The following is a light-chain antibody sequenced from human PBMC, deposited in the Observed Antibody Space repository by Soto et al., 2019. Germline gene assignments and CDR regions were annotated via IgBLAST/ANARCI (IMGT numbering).Light chain of an antibody. V-gene: IGLV2-14*01. Sequence: QSVLTQPASVSGSPGQTITISCTGTSSDVGGYNRVSWYQQDPGKAPKLLISEVTSRPSGVSNRFSGSKSGNTASLTISGLQAEDEADYYCSSYTGTHTLPYVFGTGTKLTVL. CDR1: SSDVGGYNR. CDR3: SSYTGTHTLPYV. CDR2: EVT. J-gene: IGLJ1*01.